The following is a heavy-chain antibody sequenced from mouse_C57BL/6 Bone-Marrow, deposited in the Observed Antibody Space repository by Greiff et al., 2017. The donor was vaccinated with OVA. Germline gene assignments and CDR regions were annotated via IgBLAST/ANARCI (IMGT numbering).Heavy chain of an antibody. CDR3: SREGNYYGSSCDY. J-gene: IGHJ2*01. CDR1: GYTFTSYW. Sequence: QVQLQQPGAELVMPGASVKLSCKASGYTFTSYWMHWVKQRPGQGLEWIGEIDPSESYTNYNQKFKDKSTLTVDQSSSTTYMQLSSLTSEDSAVYYCSREGNYYGSSCDYWGQGTTLTVSS. V-gene: IGHV1-69*01. CDR2: IDPSESYT. D-gene: IGHD1-1*01.